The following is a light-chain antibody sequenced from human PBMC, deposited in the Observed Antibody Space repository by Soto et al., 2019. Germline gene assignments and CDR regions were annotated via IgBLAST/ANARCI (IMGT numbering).Light chain of an antibody. V-gene: IGKV1-5*03. Sequence: DIQMTQSPSTLSASVGDRVTITCRASQSISSWLAWYQQKPGKAPKLLIYKASSLESGVPSRFSGSGSGTEFTLTISSLQPDDFATYYCQQSFTFGPGPKVDIK. CDR2: KAS. CDR3: QQSFT. CDR1: QSISSW. J-gene: IGKJ3*01.